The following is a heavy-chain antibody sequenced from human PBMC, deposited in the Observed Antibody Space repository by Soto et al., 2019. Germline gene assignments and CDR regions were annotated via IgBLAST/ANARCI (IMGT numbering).Heavy chain of an antibody. V-gene: IGHV4-39*01. CDR1: GGSITSTSYK. Sequence: SETLSLTCTVSGGSITSTSYKWGWIRQPPGKGLEWIATIYYSGSTYYNPSLRSRVTISVDTSKNQFSLKLNSVTAGDTAVYFCARQSSMVYAGSVWFDPWGQGILVTVSS. CDR3: ARQSSMVYAGSVWFDP. CDR2: IYYSGST. D-gene: IGHD2-8*01. J-gene: IGHJ5*02.